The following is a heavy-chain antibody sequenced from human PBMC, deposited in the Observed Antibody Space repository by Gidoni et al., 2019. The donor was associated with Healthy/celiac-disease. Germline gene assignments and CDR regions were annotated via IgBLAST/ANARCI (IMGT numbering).Heavy chain of an antibody. J-gene: IGHJ5*02. CDR3: ASHPLIHYYGSGTNKISPRVP. CDR2: INHSGST. V-gene: IGHV4-34*01. Sequence: QVQLQQWGAGLLKPSETLSLTCAVYGGSFSGYYWSWIRQPPGKGLEWIGEINHSGSTNYNPSLKSRVTISVDTSKNQFSLKLSSVTAADTAVYYCASHPLIHYYGSGTNKISPRVPWGQGTLVTVSS. CDR1: GGSFSGYY. D-gene: IGHD3-10*01.